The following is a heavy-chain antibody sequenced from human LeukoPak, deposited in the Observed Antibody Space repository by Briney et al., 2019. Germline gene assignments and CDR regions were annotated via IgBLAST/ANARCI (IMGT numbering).Heavy chain of an antibody. V-gene: IGHV3-66*01. CDR3: ARDLSGPLDY. CDR2: IYSGGST. D-gene: IGHD5-12*01. J-gene: IGHJ4*02. CDR1: GFTVSHNY. Sequence: GGSLRLSCAASGFTVSHNYMSWVRQAPGKGLEWVSVIYSGGSTNYADSVKCRFTISRDNSKNTLYLQMNSLRAEDTAVYYCARDLSGPLDYWGQGALVTVSS.